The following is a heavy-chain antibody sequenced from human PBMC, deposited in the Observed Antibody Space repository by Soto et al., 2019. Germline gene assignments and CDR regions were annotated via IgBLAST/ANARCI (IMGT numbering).Heavy chain of an antibody. Sequence: SETLSLTCTGSGGSVTNSSYYWFWIRQSPGKGLEWIGSVYYRGRSYSKSSVKSRVTISVDTSKNRFSLSLNSVTASDTAVYFCVSQRTTVPTQAYFDYWGPGALVTVSS. CDR2: VYYRGRS. J-gene: IGHJ4*02. D-gene: IGHD4-17*01. CDR1: GGSVTNSSYY. CDR3: VSQRTTVPTQAYFDY. V-gene: IGHV4-39*01.